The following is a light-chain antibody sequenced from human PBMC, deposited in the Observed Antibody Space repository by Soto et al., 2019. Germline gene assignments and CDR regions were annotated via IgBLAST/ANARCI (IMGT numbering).Light chain of an antibody. J-gene: IGKJ1*01. V-gene: IGKV3D-20*02. CDR2: GAS. Sequence: EIVLTQSPGTLSLSPGERATLSCRASQTVSSTYLAWYQQKPGQAPRLLIYGASTRATGIPARFSGSGSGTDFTLTISSLEPEDFAVYFCQLRSNWPPTWTFGQGTKVEVK. CDR1: QTVSSTY. CDR3: QLRSNWPPTWT.